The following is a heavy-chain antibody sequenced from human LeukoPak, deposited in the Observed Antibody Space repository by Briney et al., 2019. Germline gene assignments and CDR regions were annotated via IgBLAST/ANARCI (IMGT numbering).Heavy chain of an antibody. CDR2: ISGSGGST. J-gene: IGHJ4*02. Sequence: GGSLRLSCAASGFTFSSYAMSWVRQAPGKGLEWVPAISGSGGSTYYADSVKGRFTISRDNSKNTLYLQMNSLRAEDTAVYYCAKDGSQWLVPTNYWGQGTLVTVSS. CDR1: GFTFSSYA. D-gene: IGHD6-19*01. V-gene: IGHV3-23*01. CDR3: AKDGSQWLVPTNY.